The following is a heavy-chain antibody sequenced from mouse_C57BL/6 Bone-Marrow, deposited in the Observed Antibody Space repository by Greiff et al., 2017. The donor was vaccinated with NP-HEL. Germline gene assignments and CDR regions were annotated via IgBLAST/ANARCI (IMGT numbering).Heavy chain of an antibody. D-gene: IGHD1-1*01. Sequence: EVMLVESGGGLVKPGGSLKLSCAASGFTFSSYAMSWVRQTPEKRLEWVATISDGGSYTYYPDNVKGRFTISRDNAKNNLYLQMSHLKSEDTAMYYCARDWTTVVATHWYFDVWGTGTTVTVSS. J-gene: IGHJ1*03. V-gene: IGHV5-4*01. CDR2: ISDGGSYT. CDR3: ARDWTTVVATHWYFDV. CDR1: GFTFSSYA.